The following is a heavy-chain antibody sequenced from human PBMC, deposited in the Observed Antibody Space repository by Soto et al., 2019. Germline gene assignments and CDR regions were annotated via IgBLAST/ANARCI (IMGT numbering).Heavy chain of an antibody. D-gene: IGHD2-2*01. J-gene: IGHJ6*02. Sequence: PGGSLRLSCAASGFTFSSYGMHWVRQAPGKGLEWVAVISYDGSNKYYADSVKGRFTISRDNSKNTLYLQMNSLRAEDTAVYYCAKDLRYCISTSCPYGMDVWGQGTTVTVS. CDR1: GFTFSSYG. CDR3: AKDLRYCISTSCPYGMDV. CDR2: ISYDGSNK. V-gene: IGHV3-30*18.